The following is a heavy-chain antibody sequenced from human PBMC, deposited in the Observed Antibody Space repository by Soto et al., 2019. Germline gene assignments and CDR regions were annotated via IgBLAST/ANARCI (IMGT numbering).Heavy chain of an antibody. CDR3: ARDPGGTSLYIFDY. V-gene: IGHV1-69*13. Sequence: VKVSCKASGGTFSSYAISWVRQAPGQGLEWMGGIIPIFGTASYAQKFQGRVTITADESTSTAYMELSSLRSEDTAVYYRARDPGGTSLYIFDYWGQGTLVTVSS. J-gene: IGHJ4*02. CDR2: IIPIFGTA. CDR1: GGTFSSYA. D-gene: IGHD2-2*02.